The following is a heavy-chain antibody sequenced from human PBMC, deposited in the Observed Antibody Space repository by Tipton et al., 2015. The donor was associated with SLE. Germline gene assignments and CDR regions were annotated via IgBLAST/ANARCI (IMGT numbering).Heavy chain of an antibody. Sequence: SLRLSCAASGFTVSSNYMSWVRQAPGKGLEGVSVIYSGGSTYYADSVKGRFTISRDNSKNTLYLQMNSLRAEDTAVYYCAKDLDDSSGYYQGDWGQGTLVTVSS. CDR2: IYSGGST. J-gene: IGHJ4*02. CDR1: GFTVSSNY. V-gene: IGHV3-53*01. CDR3: AKDLDDSSGYYQGD. D-gene: IGHD3-22*01.